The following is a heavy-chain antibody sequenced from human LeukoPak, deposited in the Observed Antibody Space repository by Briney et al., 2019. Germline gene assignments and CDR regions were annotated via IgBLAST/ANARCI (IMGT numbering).Heavy chain of an antibody. CDR3: ARAFDSGSGDY. Sequence: GGSLRLSCAASGFTFSSYGMHWVRQAPGKGLEWVAVISYDGSNKYYADPVKGRFTISRDNSKNTLYLQMNSLRAEDTAVYYCARAFDSGSGDYWGQGTLVTVSS. V-gene: IGHV3-30*03. CDR1: GFTFSSYG. CDR2: ISYDGSNK. J-gene: IGHJ4*02. D-gene: IGHD6-19*01.